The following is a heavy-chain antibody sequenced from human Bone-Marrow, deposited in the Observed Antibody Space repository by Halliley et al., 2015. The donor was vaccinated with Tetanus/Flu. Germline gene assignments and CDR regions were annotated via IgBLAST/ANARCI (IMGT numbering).Heavy chain of an antibody. CDR2: IFYTGSP. J-gene: IGHJ4*02. D-gene: IGHD3-3*01. CDR3: ARLSNYDFPW. V-gene: IGHV4-39*01. Sequence: KGLEWIGNIFYTGSPYYNPSPKSRAPISLDTSKNQFPLKVTSMTAADTAVYYCARLSNYDFPWWGQGTLVTVSS.